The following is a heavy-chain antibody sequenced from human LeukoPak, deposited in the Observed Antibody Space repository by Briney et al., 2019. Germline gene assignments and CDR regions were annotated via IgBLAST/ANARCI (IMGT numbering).Heavy chain of an antibody. CDR3: AKDRNWNFNFDY. J-gene: IGHJ4*02. D-gene: IGHD1-7*01. CDR1: GFTFSSYG. CDR2: ISYDGSNK. Sequence: PGGSLRLSCAASGFTFSSYGMHWVRQAPGKGLEWVAVISYDGSNKYYADSVKGRFTISRDNSKSTLYLQMNSLRAEDTAVYYCAKDRNWNFNFDYWGKGTLVTVSS. V-gene: IGHV3-30*18.